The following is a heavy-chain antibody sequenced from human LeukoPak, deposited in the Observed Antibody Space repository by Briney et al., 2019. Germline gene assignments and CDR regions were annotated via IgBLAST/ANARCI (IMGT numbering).Heavy chain of an antibody. V-gene: IGHV5-51*01. CDR2: IYPGDSDT. CDR3: ARIFGSGQQLVLYYYYMDV. D-gene: IGHD6-13*01. Sequence: GESLKISCKGSGYSFTSYWIGWVRQMPGKGLEWMGIIYPGDSDTRYSPSFQGQVTISADKSISTAYLQWSSLKASDTAMYYCARIFGSGQQLVLYYYYMDVWGKGTTVTVSS. CDR1: GYSFTSYW. J-gene: IGHJ6*03.